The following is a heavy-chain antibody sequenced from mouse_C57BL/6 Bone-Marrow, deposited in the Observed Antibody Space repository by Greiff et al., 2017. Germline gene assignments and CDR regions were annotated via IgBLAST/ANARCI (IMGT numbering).Heavy chain of an antibody. CDR2: IDPSDSET. Sequence: QVQLQQPGAELVRPGSSVKLSCKASGYTFTSYWMHWVKQRPIQGLEWIGNIDPSDSETHYNQKFKDKATLTVDKSSSTAYMQLSSLTSEDSAVYYCARENWDRGYFDVWGTGTTVTVSS. D-gene: IGHD4-1*01. V-gene: IGHV1-52*01. J-gene: IGHJ1*03. CDR3: ARENWDRGYFDV. CDR1: GYTFTSYW.